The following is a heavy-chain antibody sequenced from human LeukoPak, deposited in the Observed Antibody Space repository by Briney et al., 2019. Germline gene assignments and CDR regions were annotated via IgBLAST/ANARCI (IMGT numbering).Heavy chain of an antibody. J-gene: IGHJ6*03. CDR1: GFTFSSYA. V-gene: IGHV3-23*01. CDR2: ISGSGGST. CDR3: AKEGTYYGSGSYSLYYYYYMDV. Sequence: PGGSLRLSCAASGFTFSSYAMSWVRQAPGKGLEWVSAISGSGGSTYYADSVKGRFTISRDNSKNTLYLQMNSLRAEDTAVYYCAKEGTYYGSGSYSLYYYYYMDVWGKGTTVTISS. D-gene: IGHD3-10*01.